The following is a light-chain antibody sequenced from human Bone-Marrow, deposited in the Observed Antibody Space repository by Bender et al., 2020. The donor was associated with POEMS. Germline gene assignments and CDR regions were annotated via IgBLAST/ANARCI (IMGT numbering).Light chain of an antibody. CDR3: SAWDDSLSGWV. V-gene: IGLV1-44*01. CDR1: SSNIGTYN. J-gene: IGLJ3*02. CDR2: YND. Sequence: QSVLTQAPSVSGTPGQKVTMSCSGSSSNIGTYNVYWYQQLPGTAPKLLIFYNDQRPSGVPDRFSGSKSGTSASLAISELQSEDEALYYCSAWDDSLSGWVFGGGTKLTVL.